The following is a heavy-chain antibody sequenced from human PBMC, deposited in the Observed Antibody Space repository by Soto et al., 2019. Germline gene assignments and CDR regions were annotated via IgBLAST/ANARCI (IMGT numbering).Heavy chain of an antibody. D-gene: IGHD2-8*01. CDR1: GFTCSSYG. CDR3: VRDLGVSAR. J-gene: IGHJ4*02. CDR2: ISGSGTTI. Sequence: GGSLRLSCAASGFTCSSYGIHWVRQAPGKGLEWVSYISGSGTTIYHAASVRGRFTISRDNAENSVYLQMNSLTAEDTAVYYCVRDLGVSARWGQGTLVTVSS. V-gene: IGHV3-48*01.